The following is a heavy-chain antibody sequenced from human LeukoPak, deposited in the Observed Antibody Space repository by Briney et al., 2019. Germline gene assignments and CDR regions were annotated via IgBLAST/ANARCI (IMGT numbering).Heavy chain of an antibody. CDR3: ARHRDYSSSDY. CDR1: GYSISSGYY. V-gene: IGHV4-38-2*01. D-gene: IGHD6-6*01. CDR2: IYHSGST. J-gene: IGHJ4*02. Sequence: PSETLSLTRAVSGYSISSGYYWGWIRQPPGKGLEWIGSIYHSGSTYYNPSLKSRVTISVDTSKNQFSLKLSSVTAADTAVYYCARHRDYSSSDYWGQGTLVTVSS.